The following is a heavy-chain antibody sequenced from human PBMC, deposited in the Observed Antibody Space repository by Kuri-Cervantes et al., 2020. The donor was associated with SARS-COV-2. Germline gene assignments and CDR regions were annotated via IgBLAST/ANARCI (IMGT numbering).Heavy chain of an antibody. D-gene: IGHD1-26*01. V-gene: IGHV3-53*01. CDR1: GFTVSSNY. J-gene: IGHJ4*02. CDR3: ASNLAPVGATSY. Sequence: GGSLRLSCAASGFTVSSNYMSWVRQAPGKGLEWVSVIYSGGSTYYADSVKGRFTISRDISKNTVYLQMNSLRADDTAIYYCASNLAPVGATSYWGQGTLVTVSS. CDR2: IYSGGST.